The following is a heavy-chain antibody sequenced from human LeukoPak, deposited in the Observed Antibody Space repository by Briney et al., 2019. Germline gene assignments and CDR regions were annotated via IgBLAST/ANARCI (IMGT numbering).Heavy chain of an antibody. Sequence: ASVKVSCKASGYTFTGYYMHWVRQAPGQGLEWVGGIIPKFGAANYAQKFQGRVTITTDESTRPAYMELSRLRSEDTAIFYCAAGFYDFWSETDYYYYMDLWGKGTTVTVSS. CDR1: GYTFTGYY. V-gene: IGHV1-69*05. CDR3: AAGFYDFWSETDYYYYMDL. CDR2: IIPKFGAA. D-gene: IGHD3-3*01. J-gene: IGHJ6*03.